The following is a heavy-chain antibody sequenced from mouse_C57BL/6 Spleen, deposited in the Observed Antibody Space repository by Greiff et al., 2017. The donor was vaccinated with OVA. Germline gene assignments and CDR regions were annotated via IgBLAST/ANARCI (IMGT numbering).Heavy chain of an antibody. J-gene: IGHJ4*01. CDR2: IYPGSGNT. CDR1: GYTFTDYY. V-gene: IGHV1-76*01. Sequence: QVQLQQSGAELVRPGASVKLSCKASGYTFTDYYINWVKQRPGQGLEWIARIYPGSGNTYYNEKFKGKATLTAEKSSSTAYMQLSSLTSEDSAVYFCARDDYDGYYAMDYWGQGTSVTVSS. D-gene: IGHD2-4*01. CDR3: ARDDYDGYYAMDY.